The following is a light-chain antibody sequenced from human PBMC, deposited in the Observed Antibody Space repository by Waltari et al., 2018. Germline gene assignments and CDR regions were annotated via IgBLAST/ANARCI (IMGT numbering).Light chain of an antibody. CDR2: DVR. CDR3: SSYTSSSWV. J-gene: IGLJ3*02. CDR1: SSDVGGYNY. Sequence: QSALTQPASVSGSPGQSITISCPGTSSDVGGYNYVSWYQHHPGKAPKLMIYDVRNRPSGVSNRFSGSKSGNTASLTISGLQAEDEADYYCSSYTSSSWVFGGGTKLTVL. V-gene: IGLV2-14*03.